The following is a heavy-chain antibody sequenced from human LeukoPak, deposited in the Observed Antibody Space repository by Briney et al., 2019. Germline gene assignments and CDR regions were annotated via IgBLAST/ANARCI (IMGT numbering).Heavy chain of an antibody. Sequence: PGGSLRLSCAASGFTFSSYSMNWVRQAPGKGLEWVSSISSSSSYIYYADSVKGRFTISRDNAKNSLYLQTNSLRAEDTAVYYCAWARIAAAGLPDYWGQGTLVTVSS. CDR2: ISSSSSYI. D-gene: IGHD6-13*01. CDR3: AWARIAAAGLPDY. CDR1: GFTFSSYS. J-gene: IGHJ4*02. V-gene: IGHV3-21*01.